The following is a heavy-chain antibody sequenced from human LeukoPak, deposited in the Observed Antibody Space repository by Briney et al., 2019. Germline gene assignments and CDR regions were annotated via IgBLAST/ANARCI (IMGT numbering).Heavy chain of an antibody. D-gene: IGHD6-19*01. J-gene: IGHJ5*02. CDR1: GGSISSYY. CDR3: ARLLACGCPPCDPVGTSNWFDP. V-gene: IGHV4-59*08. CDR2: IYYSWST. Sequence: SETQSLTCTVSGGSISSYYWSWIRQPPGKGLEWIGYIYYSWSTNYNPSLKSRVTISVDTSKNQFSLKLSSVTAADTAVYYCARLLACGCPPCDPVGTSNWFDPWGQACLATVSS.